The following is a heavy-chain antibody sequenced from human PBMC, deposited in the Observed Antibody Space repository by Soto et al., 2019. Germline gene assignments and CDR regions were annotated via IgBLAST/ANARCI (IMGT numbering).Heavy chain of an antibody. D-gene: IGHD6-6*01. CDR2: FYNNENP. CDR3: ARERPDGARLDP. J-gene: IGHJ5*02. Sequence: PSETLSLTCSVSGGSINSRSYSWGWIRQPPGKGLEWIGTFYNNENPNYNPSLKSRVTISVDTSKNQFSLKLSSVTAADTAVYYCARERPDGARLDPWGQGTLVTVSS. V-gene: IGHV4-39*07. CDR1: GGSINSRSYS.